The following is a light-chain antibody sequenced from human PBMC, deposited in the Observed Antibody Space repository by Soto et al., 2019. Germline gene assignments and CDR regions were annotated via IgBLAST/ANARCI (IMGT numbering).Light chain of an antibody. V-gene: IGLV2-8*02. Sequence: QSVRTQAPSGSRVAGQSGTISCTRTSSDVGKYNYVSWYQQHPGKAPKLMMFEVNKRPSGVSDRFSCSKSGNTASLTVSGLQAEDEADYYCSSYAGTNMPYVFGTGTKVTVL. CDR3: SSYAGTNMPYV. CDR1: SSDVGKYNY. CDR2: EVN. J-gene: IGLJ1*01.